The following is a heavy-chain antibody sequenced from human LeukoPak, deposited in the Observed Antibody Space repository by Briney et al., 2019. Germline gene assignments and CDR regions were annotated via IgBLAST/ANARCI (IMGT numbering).Heavy chain of an antibody. CDR1: GGSIFSSNW. V-gene: IGHV4-4*02. D-gene: IGHD6-19*01. J-gene: IGHJ4*02. CDR2: IFHSGST. CDR3: ARDRKQWLGEFTPEEFDY. Sequence: SETLSLTCAVSGGSIFSSNWWSWVRQPPGKGLEWIGQIFHSGSTSYSPSLKSRVTISVDKSKNQFSLELSSVTAADTAVYYCARDRKQWLGEFTPEEFDYWGQGTLVTVSS.